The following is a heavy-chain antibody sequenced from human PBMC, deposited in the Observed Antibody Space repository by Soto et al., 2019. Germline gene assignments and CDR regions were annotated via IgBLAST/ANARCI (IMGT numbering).Heavy chain of an antibody. V-gene: IGHV1-18*01. J-gene: IGHJ6*02. Sequence: WVRQAPGQGLEWMGWISAYNGNTNYAQKLQGRVTMATDTSTSTAYMELRSLRSDDTAVYYCARDLRTTGYYGMDVWGQGTTVTVSS. CDR2: ISAYNGNT. CDR3: ARDLRTTGYYGMDV.